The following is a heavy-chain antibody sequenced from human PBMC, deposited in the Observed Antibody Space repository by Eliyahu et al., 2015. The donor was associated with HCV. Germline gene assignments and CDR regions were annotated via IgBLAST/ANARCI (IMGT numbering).Heavy chain of an antibody. D-gene: IGHD1-1*01. Sequence: QLQLQESGPGLVTPSETLSLTCTVSGGSINSSTYWAWIRQPPGKGLEWIGSLSYRGGAYYNPSLKSRVTMSIDASRNQFSLKVDSVTAAETAVYFCARVLGIIDYYFDYWGQGTLVTVSS. CDR3: ARVLGIIDYYFDY. V-gene: IGHV4-39*01. CDR1: GGSINSSTY. J-gene: IGHJ4*02. CDR2: LSYRGGA.